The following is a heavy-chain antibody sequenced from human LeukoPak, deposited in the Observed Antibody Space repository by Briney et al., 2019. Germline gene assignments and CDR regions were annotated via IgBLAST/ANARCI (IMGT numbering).Heavy chain of an antibody. CDR3: ARARFDCSGGSCYFYDFDY. J-gene: IGHJ4*02. Sequence: GGALTLSRAASRFTFSSYGMHWVRQAPAKGLEGVAFIRYYGSNKYYADSVKGRFTISRDNAKNSLYLQMNSLRAEDTAVYYCARARFDCSGGSCYFYDFDYWGQGTLATVSS. D-gene: IGHD2-15*01. CDR1: RFTFSSYG. CDR2: IRYYGSNK. V-gene: IGHV3-30*02.